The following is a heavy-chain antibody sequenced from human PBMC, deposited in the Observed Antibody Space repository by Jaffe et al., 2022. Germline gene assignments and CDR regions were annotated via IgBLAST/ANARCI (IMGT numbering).Heavy chain of an antibody. CDR3: ASVEQQLDSGWDYYYYMDV. CDR1: GGTFSSYA. Sequence: QVQLVQSGAEVKKPGSSVKVSCKASGGTFSSYAISWVRQAPGQGLEWMGGIIPIFGTANYAQKFQGRVTITTDESTSTAYMELSSLRSEDTAVYYCASVEQQLDSGWDYYYYMDVWGKGTTVTVSS. CDR2: IIPIFGTA. J-gene: IGHJ6*03. V-gene: IGHV1-69*05. D-gene: IGHD6-13*01.